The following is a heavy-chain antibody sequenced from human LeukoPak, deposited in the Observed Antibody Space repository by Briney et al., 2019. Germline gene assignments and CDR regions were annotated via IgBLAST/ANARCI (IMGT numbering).Heavy chain of an antibody. J-gene: IGHJ6*02. CDR1: GFTFSSYG. CDR2: IWYDGSNK. V-gene: IGHV3-33*01. Sequence: PGGSLRLSCAASGFTFSSYGMHWVRQAPGKGLGWVAVIWYDGSNKYYADSVKGRFTISRDNSKNTLYLQMNSLRAEDTAVYYCAREALGAYYYYGMDVWGQGTTVTVSS. CDR3: AREALGAYYYYGMDV. D-gene: IGHD3-3*01.